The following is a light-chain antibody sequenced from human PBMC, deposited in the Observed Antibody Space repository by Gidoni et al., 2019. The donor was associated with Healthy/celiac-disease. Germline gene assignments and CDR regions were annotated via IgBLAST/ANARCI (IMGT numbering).Light chain of an antibody. J-gene: IGKJ1*01. V-gene: IGKV1-5*03. CDR2: KAS. CDR3: QQYNSYPRT. CDR1: QSISSW. Sequence: IQLPPSPSTLSASVGDRVTITCRASQSISSWLAWYQQKPGKAPKLLIYKASSLESGVPSRFSGSGSGTEFTLTISSLQPDDFATYYCQQYNSYPRTFGQGTKVEIK.